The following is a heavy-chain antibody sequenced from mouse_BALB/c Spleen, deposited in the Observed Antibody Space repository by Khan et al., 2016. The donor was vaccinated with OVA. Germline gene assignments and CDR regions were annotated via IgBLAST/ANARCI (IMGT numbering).Heavy chain of an antibody. CDR2: ISSGGNT. V-gene: IGHV5-6-5*01. J-gene: IGHJ2*01. CDR1: GFTFSNYD. Sequence: EVELVESGGGLVKPGGSLKLSCAASGFTFSNYDMSWVRQTPEKRLEWVASISSGGNTYYPDSVKGRFTISRDNARKILYLHMSSLRSEDTAMYYSAIGPYYGSSPCYFDYWGQGTTLTVSS. D-gene: IGHD1-1*01. CDR3: AIGPYYGSSPCYFDY.